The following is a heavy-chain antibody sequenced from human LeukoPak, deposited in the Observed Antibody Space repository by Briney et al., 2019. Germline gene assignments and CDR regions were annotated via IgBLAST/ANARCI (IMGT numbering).Heavy chain of an antibody. CDR3: AREHDFWSSSLPYFDY. V-gene: IGHV3-48*03. D-gene: IGHD3-3*01. Sequence: RSGGSLRLSCAASGFTFSSYEMNWVRQAPGKGLEWVSYISSSGSTIYYADSVKGRFTISRDNAKNSLYLQMNSLRVEDTAVYYCAREHDFWSSSLPYFDYWGQGTLVTVSS. CDR1: GFTFSSYE. J-gene: IGHJ4*02. CDR2: ISSSGSTI.